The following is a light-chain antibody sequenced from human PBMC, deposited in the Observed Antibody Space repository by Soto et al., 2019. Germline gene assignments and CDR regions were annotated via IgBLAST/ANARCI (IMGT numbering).Light chain of an antibody. Sequence: LTQPRSVSGSPGQSVTISCTGTSSDVGGYNYVSWYQQHPGKAPKLMIYDVSKRPSGVPDRFSGSKSGNTASLTISGLQAEDEADYYCCSYAGSYNYVFGTGTKLTVL. J-gene: IGLJ1*01. CDR3: CSYAGSYNYV. CDR1: SSDVGGYNY. CDR2: DVS. V-gene: IGLV2-11*01.